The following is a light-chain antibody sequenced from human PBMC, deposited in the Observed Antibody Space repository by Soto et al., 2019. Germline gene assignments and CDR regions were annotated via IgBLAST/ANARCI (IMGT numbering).Light chain of an antibody. V-gene: IGLV1-40*01. J-gene: IGLJ2*01. CDR1: NSNIGAGYD. Sequence: QSVLTQPPSVSGAPGQRVTISCTGSNSNIGAGYDVHWYQQLPGTAPKLLIYDNINRPSGVPDRFSGSRSGTSASLAITGLQAEDEADYYCQSYDTSLSVVFGGGTKLTVL. CDR3: QSYDTSLSVV. CDR2: DNI.